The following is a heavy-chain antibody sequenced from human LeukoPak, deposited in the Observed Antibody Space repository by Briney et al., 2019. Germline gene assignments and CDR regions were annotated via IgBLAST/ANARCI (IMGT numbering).Heavy chain of an antibody. CDR1: GFTFDHYA. CDR2: IWHDGSSQ. Sequence: PGGSLRLSCVASGFTFDHYAMHWVRQAPGKGLEWVAVIWHDGSSQYYADSVKSRFTISRDNSMKTLYLQMNSLRVEDTAVYYCAKDAQRGFDYSNSLESWGQGTLVTVSS. J-gene: IGHJ5*01. CDR3: AKDAQRGFDYSNSLES. D-gene: IGHD4-11*01. V-gene: IGHV3-33*06.